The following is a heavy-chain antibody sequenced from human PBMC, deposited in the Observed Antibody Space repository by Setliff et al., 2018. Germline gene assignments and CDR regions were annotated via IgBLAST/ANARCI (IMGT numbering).Heavy chain of an antibody. CDR1: GGTFSSYA. CDR2: IIPIFGTA. V-gene: IGHV1-69*13. J-gene: IGHJ1*01. CDR3: ARDPWQWLTTFTSAEYFQH. D-gene: IGHD6-19*01. Sequence: SVKVSCKASGGTFSSYAISWVRQAPGQGLEWMGRIIPIFGTANYAQKFQGRVTITADESTSTAYMELSSLRSEDTAVYCCARDPWQWLTTFTSAEYFQHWGQGTLVTVSS.